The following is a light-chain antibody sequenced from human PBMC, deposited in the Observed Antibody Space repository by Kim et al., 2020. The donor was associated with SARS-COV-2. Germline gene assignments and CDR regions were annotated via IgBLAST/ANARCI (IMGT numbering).Light chain of an antibody. Sequence: SASVGDRVTLTCRASETVYTWLAWYQQKPGTAPKLLIYKASTLRSRVPSRFSGSGSGTHFTLTIDSLQPDDFATYYCQQYTTFVTFGGGTKVDIK. J-gene: IGKJ4*01. V-gene: IGKV1-5*03. CDR1: ETVYTW. CDR3: QQYTTFVT. CDR2: KAS.